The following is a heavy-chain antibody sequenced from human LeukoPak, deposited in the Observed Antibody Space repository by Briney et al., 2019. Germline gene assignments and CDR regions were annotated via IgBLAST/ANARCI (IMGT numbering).Heavy chain of an antibody. D-gene: IGHD1-26*01. Sequence: GGSLRLSCAASVFTFSDHFMSWIRQAPGKGLEWVSYISTSGSAIYYADSVKGLFIISRDNAKNSLYLQMNSLRAEDTAVYYCARGLTVVGRPFDYWGQGTLVTVSS. CDR3: ARGLTVVGRPFDY. V-gene: IGHV3-11*01. J-gene: IGHJ4*02. CDR2: ISTSGSAI. CDR1: VFTFSDHF.